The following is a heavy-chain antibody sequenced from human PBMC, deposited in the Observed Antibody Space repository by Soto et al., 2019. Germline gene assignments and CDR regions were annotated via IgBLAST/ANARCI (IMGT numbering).Heavy chain of an antibody. V-gene: IGHV4-59*01. CDR2: IYYSGTT. J-gene: IGHJ6*04. Sequence: SETLSLTCTVSGASMSSYYWSWIRRPPGQGLEWIGYIYYSGTTNYNPSLKSRVTISVDTSKNQFSLKLSSVTAADTAVYYCAGHCSSSSCSSSLDQYYGMDIWAKGTTVTVSS. CDR3: AGHCSSSSCSSSLDQYYGMDI. CDR1: GASMSSYY. D-gene: IGHD2-2*01.